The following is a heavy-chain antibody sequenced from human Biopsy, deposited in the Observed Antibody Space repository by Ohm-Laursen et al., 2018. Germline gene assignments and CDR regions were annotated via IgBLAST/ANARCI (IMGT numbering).Heavy chain of an antibody. CDR1: GDSVTKYY. J-gene: IGHJ6*02. V-gene: IGHV4-59*02. CDR2: IYYSVMT. D-gene: IGHD4-11*01. CDR3: ARDSGILNYGNFKYYHYYGMDV. Sequence: TLTLTCAVSGDSVTKYYWSWIRQPPGKGLEWIGHIYYSVMTNYNTFLQSRVSISVDTSRNQVSLTLSSVTAADTAVYYCARDSGILNYGNFKYYHYYGMDVWGQGTTVTVSS.